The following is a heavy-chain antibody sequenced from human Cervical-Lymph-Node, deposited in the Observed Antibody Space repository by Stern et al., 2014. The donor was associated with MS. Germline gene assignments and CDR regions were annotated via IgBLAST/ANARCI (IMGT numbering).Heavy chain of an antibody. D-gene: IGHD1-26*01. V-gene: IGHV3-30*01. CDR2: ISYDGCNN. CDR3: AILWSLDY. CDR1: GFTFSSYA. J-gene: IGHJ4*02. Sequence: VQLVESGLGVVQPGRSLKLSCAASGFTFSSYAMLWVRQAPGQGLEWAAVISYDGCNNYYAPSVQGLFTISTDNSNNTLYLHMNRLTAEDTAVYCYAILWSLDYWGQGTLVTVSS.